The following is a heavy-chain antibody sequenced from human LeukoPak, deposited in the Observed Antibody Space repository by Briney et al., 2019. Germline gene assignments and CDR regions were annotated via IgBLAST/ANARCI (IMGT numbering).Heavy chain of an antibody. CDR1: GGSISSYY. Sequence: PSETLSLTCTVSGGSISSYYWSWLRQPPGKGLEWIGYIYYSGSTNYNPSLKSRVTISVDTSKNQFSLKLSSVTAADTAVYYCAREASSGWYRTFDYWGQGTLVTVSS. D-gene: IGHD6-19*01. V-gene: IGHV4-59*01. J-gene: IGHJ4*02. CDR3: AREASSGWYRTFDY. CDR2: IYYSGST.